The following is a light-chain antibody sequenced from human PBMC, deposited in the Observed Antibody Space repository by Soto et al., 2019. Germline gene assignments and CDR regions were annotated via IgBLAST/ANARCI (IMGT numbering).Light chain of an antibody. V-gene: IGKV3-20*01. CDR2: GAS. J-gene: IGKJ4*01. CDR3: QQYGSSPLT. Sequence: EIVLTQSPDILSLSPGESATLSCRASQTISSSYLAWYQQKPGQAPSLLIYGASRRATGIPGGFSGSESGTDFTLTISRLEPEDFEVYYCQQYGSSPLTFGGGTKVDIK. CDR1: QTISSSY.